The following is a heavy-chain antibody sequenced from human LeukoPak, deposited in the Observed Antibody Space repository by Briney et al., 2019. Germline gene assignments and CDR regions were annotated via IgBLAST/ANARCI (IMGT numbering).Heavy chain of an antibody. CDR1: RFTFSTYW. J-gene: IGHJ4*02. D-gene: IGHD1-26*01. CDR3: ARDVLLVGATIYFDS. V-gene: IGHV3-7*01. Sequence: GGSLRLSCTASRFTFSTYWMSWVRQAPGEGLEWVANINQDGGQKYYVDSVKRRFTISRDNAKNSLYLQMDSLRAEDTAIYYCARDVLLVGATIYFDSWGQGTLVTVSS. CDR2: INQDGGQK.